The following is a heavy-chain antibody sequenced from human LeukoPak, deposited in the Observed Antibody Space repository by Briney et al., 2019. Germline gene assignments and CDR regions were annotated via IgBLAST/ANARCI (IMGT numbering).Heavy chain of an antibody. D-gene: IGHD3-3*01. Sequence: SETLSLTCTVSGGSISSSSYYWGWIRQPPGKGLEWIGSIYYSGSTYYNPSLKSRVTISVDTSKSQFSLRLSSVTVADTATYFCARGSYIISSGYYRPFDNWGQGIRVIVSS. V-gene: IGHV4-39*07. CDR3: ARGSYIISSGYYRPFDN. J-gene: IGHJ4*02. CDR2: IYYSGST. CDR1: GGSISSSSYY.